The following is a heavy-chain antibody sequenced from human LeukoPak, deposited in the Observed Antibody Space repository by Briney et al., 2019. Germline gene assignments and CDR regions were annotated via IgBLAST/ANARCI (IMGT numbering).Heavy chain of an antibody. Sequence: GGSLRLSCAASGFTFSSYAMHWVRQAPGKGLEYVSAISSNGGSTYYANSVKGRFTISRDNSKNTLYLQMGSLRAEDMAVYYCARDHGDYYYYYYMDVWGKGTTVTVSS. J-gene: IGHJ6*03. CDR2: ISSNGGST. D-gene: IGHD2-21*02. CDR3: ARDHGDYYYYYYMDV. V-gene: IGHV3-64*01. CDR1: GFTFSSYA.